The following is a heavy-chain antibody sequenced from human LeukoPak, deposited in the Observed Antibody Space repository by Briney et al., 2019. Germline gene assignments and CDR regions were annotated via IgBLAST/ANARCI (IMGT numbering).Heavy chain of an antibody. CDR2: IYHSGST. V-gene: IGHV4-38-2*01. CDR3: ARRPISTGIDY. Sequence: ASETLSLTCAVSGFSISSGYYWDWIRQPPGKGLEWIGNIYHSGSTYYNPSLKSRVTISVDTSKNQFSLKLTSVTAVDTAVYYCARRPISTGIDYWGQGTLATVSS. J-gene: IGHJ4*02. CDR1: GFSISSGYY. D-gene: IGHD1-1*01.